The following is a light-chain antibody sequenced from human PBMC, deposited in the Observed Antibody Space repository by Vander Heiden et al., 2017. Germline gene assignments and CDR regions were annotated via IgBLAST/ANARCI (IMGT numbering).Light chain of an antibody. CDR2: TAS. J-gene: IGKJ5*01. CDR1: QSISTF. Sequence: DIQMTQSPSSLSASVGDRVSITCRASQSISTFLNWYQQRPGKAPKLLIHTASTLQSGVPTMFSASGSGADFTLTISVLQPEDFATYYCQQGFSTRVTFGQGTRLEIK. CDR3: QQGFSTRVT. V-gene: IGKV1-39*01.